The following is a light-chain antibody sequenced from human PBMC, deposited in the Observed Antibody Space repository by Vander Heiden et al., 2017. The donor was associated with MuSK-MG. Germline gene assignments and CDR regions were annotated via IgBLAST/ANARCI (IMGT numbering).Light chain of an antibody. CDR1: QDISNY. CDR3: QRHDNLPMRT. Sequence: DIQMTQSPSSLSASVGDRVTITCQASQDISNYLNWYQQKPGKAPKLLIYDASNLETGVPSRFSGSGYGIDFTFTISSRQPEDIAPYYCQRHDNLPMRTFGQGTKLEIK. V-gene: IGKV1-33*01. J-gene: IGKJ2*02. CDR2: DAS.